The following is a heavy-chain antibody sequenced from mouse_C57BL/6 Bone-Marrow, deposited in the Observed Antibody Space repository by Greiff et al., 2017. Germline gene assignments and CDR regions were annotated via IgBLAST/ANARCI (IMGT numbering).Heavy chain of an antibody. Sequence: EVTLVESEGGLVQPGRSMKLSCTVSGFTFSDYSMAWVCQGPERGLEWVANIHYDGSSTYYLDSLKSRFIISRDNAKNILYLHMSSLKSEDTATYYCARGGYDGYPDYWGQGTTLTVSS. D-gene: IGHD2-3*01. CDR1: GFTFSDYS. J-gene: IGHJ2*01. CDR2: IHYDGSST. CDR3: ARGGYDGYPDY. V-gene: IGHV5-16*01.